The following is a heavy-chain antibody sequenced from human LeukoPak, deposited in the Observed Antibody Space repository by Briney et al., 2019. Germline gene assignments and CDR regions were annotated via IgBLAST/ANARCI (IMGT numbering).Heavy chain of an antibody. V-gene: IGHV3-15*01. CDR3: TTNSYGSY. J-gene: IGHJ4*02. CDR1: GFTFSNAW. Sequence: PGGSLRLSCAASGFTFSNAWMSWGRQAPGKGLEWVGRVKSKTDGGTTDFAVPVKRRFTISRDDSKNTLYLQMKSLKTEDTAVYYCTTNSYGSYWGQGTLVTVSS. CDR2: VKSKTDGGTT. D-gene: IGHD5-18*01.